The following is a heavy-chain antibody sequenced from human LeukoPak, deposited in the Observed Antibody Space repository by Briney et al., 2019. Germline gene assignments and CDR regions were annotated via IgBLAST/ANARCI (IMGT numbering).Heavy chain of an antibody. CDR3: ARSLPYGTTWYGRSDF. J-gene: IGHJ4*02. Sequence: GGSLSLSCAASGFPFNAYWMTWVRQAPGKGLEWVANIRQDGDTKYYVDSVKGRFTISRDNAMNSLYLQMNSLRAEDTAIYYCARSLPYGTTWYGRSDFWGQGTLVTVSS. CDR2: IRQDGDTK. D-gene: IGHD6-13*01. CDR1: GFPFNAYW. V-gene: IGHV3-7*03.